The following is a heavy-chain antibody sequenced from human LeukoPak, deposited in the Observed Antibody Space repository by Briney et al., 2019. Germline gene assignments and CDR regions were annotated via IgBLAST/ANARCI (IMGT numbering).Heavy chain of an antibody. J-gene: IGHJ4*02. Sequence: SETLSLTCTVSGGSISSSSYCWGWIRQPPGKGLEWIGSIYYSGSTYYNPSLKSRVTISVDTSKNQFSLKLSSVTAADTAVYYCARQEGSSWYFDYWGQGTLVTVSS. V-gene: IGHV4-39*01. CDR2: IYYSGST. D-gene: IGHD6-13*01. CDR3: ARQEGSSWYFDY. CDR1: GGSISSSSYC.